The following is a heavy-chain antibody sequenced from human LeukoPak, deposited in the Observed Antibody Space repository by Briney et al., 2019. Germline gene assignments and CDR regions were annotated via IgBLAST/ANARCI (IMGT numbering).Heavy chain of an antibody. Sequence: GSLRLSCAASGFTFSSYGMHWVRQAPGKGLEWVAVISYDGSNKYYADSVKGRFTISRDNSKNTLYLQMNSLRAEDTAVYYCAKEIVKYSSSWQHFDYWGQGTLVTVSS. D-gene: IGHD6-13*01. CDR3: AKEIVKYSSSWQHFDY. J-gene: IGHJ4*02. CDR2: ISYDGSNK. V-gene: IGHV3-30*18. CDR1: GFTFSSYG.